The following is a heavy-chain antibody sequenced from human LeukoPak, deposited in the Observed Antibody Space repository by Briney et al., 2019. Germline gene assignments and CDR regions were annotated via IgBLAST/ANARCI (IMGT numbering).Heavy chain of an antibody. J-gene: IGHJ3*02. CDR1: GFTFSSYA. CDR2: ISGSGGGT. Sequence: GGSLRLPCAASGFTFSSYAMSWVRQAPGKGLEWVSAISGSGGGTYYADSVKGRFTISRDNSKNTLYLQMNSLRAEDTAVYYCAKEAYYYDSSGYYYANAFDIWGQGTMVTVSS. CDR3: AKEAYYYDSSGYYYANAFDI. D-gene: IGHD3-22*01. V-gene: IGHV3-23*01.